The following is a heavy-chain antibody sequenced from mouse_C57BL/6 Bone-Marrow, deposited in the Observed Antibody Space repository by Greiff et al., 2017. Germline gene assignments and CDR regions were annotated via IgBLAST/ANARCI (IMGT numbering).Heavy chain of an antibody. CDR1: GYTFTSYT. J-gene: IGHJ2*01. V-gene: IGHV1-4*01. Sequence: VQLQQSGAELARPGASVKMSCKASGYTFTSYTMHWVKQRPGQGLEWIGYINPSSGYTKYNQKFKDKATLTADKSSSTAYMQLSSLTSEDSAVDYCARSGYGMGFDYWGQGTTLTVSS. CDR2: INPSSGYT. D-gene: IGHD2-1*01. CDR3: ARSGYGMGFDY.